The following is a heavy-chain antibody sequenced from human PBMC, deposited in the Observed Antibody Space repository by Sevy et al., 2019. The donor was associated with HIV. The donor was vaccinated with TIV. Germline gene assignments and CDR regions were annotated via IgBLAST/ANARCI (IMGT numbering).Heavy chain of an antibody. CDR3: AKVGDELLWSRELATYYFDY. D-gene: IGHD3-10*01. V-gene: IGHV3-30*02. CDR2: IRYDGSNK. Sequence: GGSLRLSCAASGFTFSSYGMHWVRQAPGKGLEWVAFIRYDGSNKYYADSVKGRFTISRDNSKNTLYLQMNSLRAEDTAVYYCAKVGDELLWSRELATYYFDYWGQGTLVTVSS. J-gene: IGHJ4*02. CDR1: GFTFSSYG.